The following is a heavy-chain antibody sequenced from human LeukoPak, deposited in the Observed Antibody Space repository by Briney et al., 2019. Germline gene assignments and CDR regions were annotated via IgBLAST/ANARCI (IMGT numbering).Heavy chain of an antibody. CDR3: ARVLKTIFGVFSLDP. CDR1: GGPISSGGYS. D-gene: IGHD3-3*01. CDR2: IYYSGST. Sequence: SQTLSLTCTVSGGPISSGGYSWSWIRQHPGKGLECIGYIYYSGSTYYNPSLNSRVTITVDASKNQFSLKLSSVAAADTAVYYCARVLKTIFGVFSLDPWGQGTLVTVSS. J-gene: IGHJ5*02. V-gene: IGHV4-31*03.